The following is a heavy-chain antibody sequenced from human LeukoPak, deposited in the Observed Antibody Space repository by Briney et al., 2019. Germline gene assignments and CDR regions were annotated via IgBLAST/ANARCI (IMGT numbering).Heavy chain of an antibody. D-gene: IGHD3-9*01. V-gene: IGHV4-39*07. CDR2: IYYSGST. CDR1: GDSITSSSFH. CDR3: ASRRSYYDILTGYYQV. J-gene: IGHJ4*02. Sequence: SETLSLTCSVSGDSITSSSFHWGWIRQPPGKGLEWIGSIYYSGSTYYNPSLKSRVTISVDTSKNQFSLKLSSVTTADTAVYYCASRRSYYDILTGYYQVWGQGTLVTVSS.